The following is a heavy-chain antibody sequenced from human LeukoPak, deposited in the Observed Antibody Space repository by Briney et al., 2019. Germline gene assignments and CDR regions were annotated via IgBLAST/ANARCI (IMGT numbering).Heavy chain of an antibody. J-gene: IGHJ4*02. CDR1: GGSFSSYY. V-gene: IGHV4-34*01. D-gene: IGHD5-24*01. CDR3: ARASGGRWLHFYFDY. Sequence: SETLSLTCAVYGGSFSSYYWSWIRQPPGKGLEWIGEINHSGSTNYNPSLKSRVTISVDTSKNQFSLKLSSVTAADTAVYYCARASGGRWLHFYFDYWGQGTLVTVSS. CDR2: INHSGST.